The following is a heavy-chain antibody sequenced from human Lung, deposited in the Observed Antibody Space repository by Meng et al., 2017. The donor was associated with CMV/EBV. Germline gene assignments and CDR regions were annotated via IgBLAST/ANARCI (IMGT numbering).Heavy chain of an antibody. D-gene: IGHD6-19*01. Sequence: GGSXRLXCAAFGFNFRTYSMNWVRQAPGKGLEWVSSISSSSTYIYYADSVKGRFTISRDNSKNSLYLQMNSLRAEDTAVYYCARETGSSDWYGPGYWGQGNXVTVSS. CDR1: GFNFRTYS. J-gene: IGHJ4*02. V-gene: IGHV3-21*01. CDR2: ISSSSTYI. CDR3: ARETGSSDWYGPGY.